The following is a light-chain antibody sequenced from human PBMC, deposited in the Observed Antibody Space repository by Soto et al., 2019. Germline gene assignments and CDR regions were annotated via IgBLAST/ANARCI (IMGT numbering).Light chain of an antibody. CDR2: GNN. CDR1: SSNIGAGLH. J-gene: IGLJ1*01. Sequence: QSVLTQPPSVSGAPGQRVTISCTGSSSNIGAGLHVHWYQQLPGTAPKLLISGNNNRPSGVPDRFSGSNSGTSASLAITGLQAEDEADYYCQSFDSSLSALVFGTGTKVTVL. CDR3: QSFDSSLSALV. V-gene: IGLV1-40*01.